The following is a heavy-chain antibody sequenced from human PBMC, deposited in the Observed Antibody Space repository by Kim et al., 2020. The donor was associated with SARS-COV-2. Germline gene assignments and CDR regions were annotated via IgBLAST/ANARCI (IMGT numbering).Heavy chain of an antibody. V-gene: IGHV3-23*01. CDR3: AKRGWGDYYDSSGEFDY. J-gene: IGHJ4*02. D-gene: IGHD3-22*01. Sequence: VTGRFTLSRDNTSNALYLQMNSRRAEDTAVYYCAKRGWGDYYDSSGEFDYWGQGTLVTVSS.